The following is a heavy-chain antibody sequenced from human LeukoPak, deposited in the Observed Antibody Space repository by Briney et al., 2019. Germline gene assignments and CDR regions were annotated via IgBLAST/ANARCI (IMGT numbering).Heavy chain of an antibody. CDR3: ARPTDDLGYVQH. CDR2: IYYSGRT. V-gene: IGHV4-59*08. Sequence: SETLSLTCTVSGGTFSSYCWNWVRQPPGKGLEWIGYIYYSGRTKYNPSLKSRVTISVHTSKNQFSLKLSSVTAADTAVYYCARPTDDLGYVQHWGQGTLVTVSS. D-gene: IGHD3-16*01. J-gene: IGHJ1*01. CDR1: GGTFSSYC.